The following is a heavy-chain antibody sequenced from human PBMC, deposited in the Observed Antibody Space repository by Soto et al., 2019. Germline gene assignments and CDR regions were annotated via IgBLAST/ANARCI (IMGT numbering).Heavy chain of an antibody. V-gene: IGHV1-3*04. Sequence: QVQLVQSGAEVKKPGASVKVSCKTSGYTFTSYSIHWVRKAPGQRPEWMGWINTANGNTKHSQRFQGRVNITTNRSATTTSMELNRMRPVDTAVYYCGRECGGIMFPSRYGMAVWGQGTTVTVSS. J-gene: IGHJ6*02. CDR3: GRECGGIMFPSRYGMAV. CDR2: INTANGNT. D-gene: IGHD3-16*01. CDR1: GYTFTSYS.